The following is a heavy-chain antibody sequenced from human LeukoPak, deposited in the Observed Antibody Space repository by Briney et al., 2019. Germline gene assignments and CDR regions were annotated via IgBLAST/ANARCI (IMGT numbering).Heavy chain of an antibody. V-gene: IGHV2-70*11. J-gene: IGHJ4*02. Sequence: SGPTLVNLTQTLTLTCTFSGFSLSTSGVCVSWIRQPPGKALEWLARIDWDDDKYYSTSLKTRLTISKDTSKNQVVLTMTNMDPVDTATYYCARMPGIAAAWDYWGQGTLVTVSS. CDR2: IDWDDDK. CDR3: ARMPGIAAAWDY. D-gene: IGHD6-13*01. CDR1: GFSLSTSGVC.